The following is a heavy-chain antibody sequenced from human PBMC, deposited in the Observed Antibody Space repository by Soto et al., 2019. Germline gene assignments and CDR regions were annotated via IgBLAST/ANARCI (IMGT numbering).Heavy chain of an antibody. D-gene: IGHD3-9*01. V-gene: IGHV3-23*01. Sequence: EVQLLESGGDLVQPGGSLRLSCTASGFTFSDYAMNWVCQAPGKGLEWVSTISSSGDSTYYADSVKGRFTISRDNSKNTLSLQMNSLRAEDTAVYYCARDPSTGYADYWGQGTLATVSS. J-gene: IGHJ4*02. CDR2: ISSSGDST. CDR3: ARDPSTGYADY. CDR1: GFTFSDYA.